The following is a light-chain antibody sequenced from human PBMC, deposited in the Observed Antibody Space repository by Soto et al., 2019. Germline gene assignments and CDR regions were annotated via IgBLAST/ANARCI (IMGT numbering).Light chain of an antibody. V-gene: IGKV3-15*01. CDR2: DAS. J-gene: IGKJ5*01. CDR3: HQYNKWPPIT. CDR1: HSVRSD. Sequence: EIVMTQSPATLSVSPGESATLSCRASHSVRSDLSWYQQKPGPSPRLLIFDASPRATGIPARFSGSGSGTEFTLTISNLQSEDFAVYYCHQYNKWPPITFGQGTRLEI.